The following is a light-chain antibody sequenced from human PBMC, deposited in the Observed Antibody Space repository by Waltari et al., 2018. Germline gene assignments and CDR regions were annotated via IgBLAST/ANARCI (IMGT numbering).Light chain of an antibody. CDR3: QQYDDFPYS. J-gene: IGKJ2*03. Sequence: DIQITQSPSSLSAVVGYRVTITCRASQDIKNFLGWYQQKPGKAPKHLIYSASSLESGVPSRFRGSRSGTDYTLTISSLQPEDFATYYCQQYDDFPYSFGQGTKVEI. CDR1: QDIKNF. V-gene: IGKV1-33*01. CDR2: SAS.